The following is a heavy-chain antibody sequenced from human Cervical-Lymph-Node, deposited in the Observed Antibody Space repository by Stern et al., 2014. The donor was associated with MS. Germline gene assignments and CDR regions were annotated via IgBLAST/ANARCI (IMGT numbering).Heavy chain of an antibody. CDR3: ARVLSLATSDS. CDR2: FNPSGGKT. Sequence: VQLVESGAEIRKPGASVKLSCEASGYTFTTYYMHWVRPAPGQGLEWVALFNPSGGKTTYAQRFQGRVTVTGDTSTSTVYMELTGLRSEDTAVYYCARVLSLATSDSWGQGTLVIVSS. D-gene: IGHD1-1*01. J-gene: IGHJ4*02. V-gene: IGHV1-46*01. CDR1: GYTFTTYY.